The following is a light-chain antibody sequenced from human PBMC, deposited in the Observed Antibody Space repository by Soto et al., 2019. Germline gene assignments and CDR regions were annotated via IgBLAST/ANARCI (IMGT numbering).Light chain of an antibody. Sequence: DIQMTQSPSSLSASVGDRVTITCRASQSISSYLNLYQQKPGKAPKLLIYAASSLQSGVPSRFSGSGSGTEFTLTISSLQPDDVATYLCQQYNSFSGTFGQGTRLEIK. J-gene: IGKJ5*01. CDR3: QQYNSFSGT. CDR1: QSISSY. V-gene: IGKV1-39*01. CDR2: AAS.